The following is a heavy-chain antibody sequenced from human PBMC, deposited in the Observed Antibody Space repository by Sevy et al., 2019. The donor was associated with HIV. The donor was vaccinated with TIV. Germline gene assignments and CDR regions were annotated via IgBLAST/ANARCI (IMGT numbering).Heavy chain of an antibody. D-gene: IGHD3-16*01. CDR2: VTSDGTT. Sequence: GGSLRLSCAASGLTLTTTGMSWVRQAPGKGLEWVAGVTSDGTTYYADSVRDRFTVSRDNSQNTLYLQLNSLGADDTAVFYCGGGDKTMIPDLDYWGQGTLVTVSS. J-gene: IGHJ4*02. CDR1: GLTLTTTG. V-gene: IGHV3-23*01. CDR3: GGGDKTMIPDLDY.